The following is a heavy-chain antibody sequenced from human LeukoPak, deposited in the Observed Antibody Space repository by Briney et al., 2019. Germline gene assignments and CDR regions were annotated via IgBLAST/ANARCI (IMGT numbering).Heavy chain of an antibody. D-gene: IGHD3-10*01. V-gene: IGHV1-18*01. J-gene: IGHJ6*03. CDR2: ISAYNGNT. Sequence: ASVKVSCKASGYTFTSNGISWVRQAPGQGLKWMGWISAYNGNTNYAQKLQGRVTMTTDTSTSTAYMELRSLRSDDTAVYYCAREGTMVRGVVNYYYMDVWGKGTTVTVSS. CDR3: AREGTMVRGVVNYYYMDV. CDR1: GYTFTSNG.